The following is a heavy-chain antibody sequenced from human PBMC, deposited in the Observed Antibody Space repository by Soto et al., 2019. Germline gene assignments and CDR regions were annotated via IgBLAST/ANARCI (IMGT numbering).Heavy chain of an antibody. V-gene: IGHV3-7*01. CDR1: GFMLGTYW. D-gene: IGHD3-22*01. J-gene: IGHJ6*02. CDR2: IKHDGNEK. Sequence: GGFLRLSCAATGFMLGTYWMSWVRQAPGKGLEWVANIKHDGNEKYYADSVKERFTVSRDSVKNFLHLQMSSLRGDDTGVYFCVRATLSWGHYYFRGLDVWGQGTTVTVSS. CDR3: VRATLSWGHYYFRGLDV.